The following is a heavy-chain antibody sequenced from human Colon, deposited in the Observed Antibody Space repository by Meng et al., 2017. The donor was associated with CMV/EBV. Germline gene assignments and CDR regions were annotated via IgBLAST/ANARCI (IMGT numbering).Heavy chain of an antibody. J-gene: IGHJ4*02. CDR2: IDPNTGDT. Sequence: QEQLVQSGSELMNPGASVKVSCTATGYTFSNNYMHWVRLAPGQGLEWMGWIDPNTGDTKFAVKFQGWVTLTTNTSISTAYMELSRLKSDDTAVYYCTRGTGYNYGTGYLDYWGQGTLVTVSS. CDR1: GYTFSNNY. D-gene: IGHD5-24*01. V-gene: IGHV1-2*04. CDR3: TRGTGYNYGTGYLDY.